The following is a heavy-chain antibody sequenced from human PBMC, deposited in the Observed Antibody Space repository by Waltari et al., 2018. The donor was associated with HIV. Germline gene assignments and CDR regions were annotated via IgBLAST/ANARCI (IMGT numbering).Heavy chain of an antibody. Sequence: QMQLVQSGAEVKKPGSSVKVSCKASGGTFSSYAINWVRQAPGQGLEWMGGIIPIFGTANYAQKFRGRVTITADESTSTAYMELSSLRSDDTAVYYCARSWEQLTPDNYWGKGTLVTVSS. V-gene: IGHV1-69*01. CDR1: GGTFSSYA. CDR2: IIPIFGTA. D-gene: IGHD6-6*01. J-gene: IGHJ4*02. CDR3: ARSWEQLTPDNY.